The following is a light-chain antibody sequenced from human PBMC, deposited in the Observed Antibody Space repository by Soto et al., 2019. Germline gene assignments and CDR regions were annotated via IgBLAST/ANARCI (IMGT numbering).Light chain of an antibody. CDR3: QQYCLSSYI. J-gene: IGKJ2*01. CDR2: GAS. CDR1: QSVSNSY. Sequence: EIVLTQSPGTLSLSPGERATLSCRASQSVSNSYLVWYQQKPGQAPRLLIFGASNRATGIPDRFSGSGSGTDFTITINSLEPDDFAVYYCQQYCLSSYIFGQGTNLEIK. V-gene: IGKV3-20*01.